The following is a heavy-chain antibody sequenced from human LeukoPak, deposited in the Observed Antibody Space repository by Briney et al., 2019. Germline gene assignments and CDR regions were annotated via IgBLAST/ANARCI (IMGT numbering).Heavy chain of an antibody. J-gene: IGHJ3*02. CDR2: IRYDGSNK. D-gene: IGHD5-18*01. CDR1: GFTFSSYG. V-gene: IGHV3-30*02. CDR3: AKDPRGYSYGPGAFDI. Sequence: GGSLRLSCAASGFTFSSYGMHWVRQAPGEGLEWVAFIRYDGSNKYYADSVKGRFTISRDNSKNTLYLQMNSLRAEDTAVYYCAKDPRGYSYGPGAFDIWGQGTMVTVSS.